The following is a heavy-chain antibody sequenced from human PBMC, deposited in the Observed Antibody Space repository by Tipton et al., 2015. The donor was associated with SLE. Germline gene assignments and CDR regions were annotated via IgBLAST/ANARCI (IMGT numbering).Heavy chain of an antibody. D-gene: IGHD2-8*01. CDR1: GVSITNYF. CDR2: IYYSGSS. Sequence: TLSLTCNVSGVSITNYFWNWIRQPPGKGLEWVGYIYYSGSSKYNPSLKSRVTISADTSKNQFSLNLNSVTAADTAVYYCARHDTNYGRNWFDPWGQGTLVTVSS. J-gene: IGHJ5*02. CDR3: ARHDTNYGRNWFDP. V-gene: IGHV4-59*08.